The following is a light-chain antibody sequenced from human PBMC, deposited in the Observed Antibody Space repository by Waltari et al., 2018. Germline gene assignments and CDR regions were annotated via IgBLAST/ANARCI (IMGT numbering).Light chain of an antibody. CDR2: KAS. CDR1: QSINAW. J-gene: IGKJ1*01. Sequence: DIQMTQSPSTLSASVGDRVTITCRASQSINAWLAWYQQKPGKAPKLLIYKASNLESGVPSRFSGSGSGTGLTLTISRLQPGDFATYYCQQDYNYWTFGQGTKVEIK. CDR3: QQDYNYWT. V-gene: IGKV1-5*03.